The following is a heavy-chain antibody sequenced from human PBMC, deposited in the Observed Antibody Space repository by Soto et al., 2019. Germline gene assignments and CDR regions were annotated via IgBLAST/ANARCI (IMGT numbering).Heavy chain of an antibody. CDR1: DDSLSTYY. V-gene: IGHV4-4*07. D-gene: IGHD2-15*01. J-gene: IGHJ5*02. CDR2: IYASGST. Sequence: SETLSLTYNVSDDSLSTYYWSWIRQPAGKGLEWIGRIYASGSTNYNPSLKGRVSMSVDTSKKQFSLKIISVTAADTAMYYCARSAIPRGGWFRPWGQGVLVTVSS. CDR3: ARSAIPRGGWFRP.